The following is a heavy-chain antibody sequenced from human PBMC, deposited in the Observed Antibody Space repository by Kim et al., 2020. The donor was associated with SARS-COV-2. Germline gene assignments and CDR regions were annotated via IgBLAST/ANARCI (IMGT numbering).Heavy chain of an antibody. J-gene: IGHJ3*02. CDR2: IYYSGST. CDR1: GGSISSSSYY. V-gene: IGHV4-39*01. Sequence: SETLSLTCTVSGGSISSSSYYWGWIRQPPGKGLEWIGSIYYSGSTYYNPSLKSRVTISVDTSKNQFSLKLSSVTAADTAVYYCARHVSPGAGGDYDAFDIWGQGTMVTVSS. CDR3: ARHVSPGAGGDYDAFDI. D-gene: IGHD4-17*01.